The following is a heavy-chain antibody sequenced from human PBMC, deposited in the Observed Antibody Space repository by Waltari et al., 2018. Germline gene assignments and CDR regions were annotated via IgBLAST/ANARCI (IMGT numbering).Heavy chain of an antibody. CDR1: GGTFSSYT. CDR3: AKILDTASYGMDV. V-gene: IGHV1-69*02. D-gene: IGHD5-18*01. CDR2: IIPILGMA. Sequence: QVQLVQSGAEVKKPGSSVKVSCKASGGTFSSYTISWVRQAPGQGLEWMGRIIPILGMANYAQKFKGMVTMTANKSTSTAYRELSSLGSEDTAVDYCAKILDTASYGMDVWGQGTTVTVSS. J-gene: IGHJ6*02.